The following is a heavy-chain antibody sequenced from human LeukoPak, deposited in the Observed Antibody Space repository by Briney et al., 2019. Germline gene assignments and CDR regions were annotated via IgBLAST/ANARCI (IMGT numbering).Heavy chain of an antibody. D-gene: IGHD3-3*01. CDR1: GFNFSSFV. Sequence: LHGGSLRLSCAAAGFNFSSFVMSWVRQAPGKGLEWVSSITASGRTTYYADSVKGRFTISRDNSKNTLYLQVSSLRAEDTAIYYCAKKSPIFGVVIPLFDCWGQGTLVSVSS. CDR2: ITASGRTT. V-gene: IGHV3-23*01. J-gene: IGHJ4*02. CDR3: AKKSPIFGVVIPLFDC.